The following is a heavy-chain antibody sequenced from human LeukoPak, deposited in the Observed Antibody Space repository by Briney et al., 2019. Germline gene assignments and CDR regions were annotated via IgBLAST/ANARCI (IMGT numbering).Heavy chain of an antibody. D-gene: IGHD2-2*02. Sequence: SETLSLTCAVYGGSFSGYYWSRIRQPPGKGLEWIGEINHSGSTNYNPSLKSRVTISVDTSKKQFSLKMSSVTAADTAVYYCARGRYCSSTSCYKSFLGFDYWGQGTLVTVSS. CDR1: GGSFSGYY. V-gene: IGHV4-34*01. CDR3: ARGRYCSSTSCYKSFLGFDY. CDR2: INHSGST. J-gene: IGHJ4*02.